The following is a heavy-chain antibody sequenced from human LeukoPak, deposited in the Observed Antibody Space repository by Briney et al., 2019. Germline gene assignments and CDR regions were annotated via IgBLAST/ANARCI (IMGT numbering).Heavy chain of an antibody. V-gene: IGHV1-69*01. J-gene: IGHJ4*02. D-gene: IGHD5-18*01. CDR3: ARDRGGGYSYGYYY. CDR2: IIPIFGTA. CDR1: GGTFSSYA. Sequence: SVKVSCKASGGTFSSYAISWVRQAPGQGLEWMGGIIPIFGTANYAQKFQGRVTITADESTSTAYMELSSLRSEDAAVYYCARDRGGGYSYGYYYWGQGTLVTVSS.